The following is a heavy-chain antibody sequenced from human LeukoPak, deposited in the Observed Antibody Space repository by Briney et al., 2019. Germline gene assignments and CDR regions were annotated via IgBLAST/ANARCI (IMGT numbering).Heavy chain of an antibody. CDR2: ISSSSSYI. CDR3: ARAGGSGTTLDY. Sequence: GGSLRLSCAASGFTFSSYWMHWVRHAPGKGLEWVSSISSSSSYIYYADSVKGRFTISRDNAKNSLYLQMNSLRAEDTAVYYCARAGGSGTTLDYWGQGTLVTVSS. V-gene: IGHV3-21*01. J-gene: IGHJ4*02. D-gene: IGHD3-10*01. CDR1: GFTFSSYW.